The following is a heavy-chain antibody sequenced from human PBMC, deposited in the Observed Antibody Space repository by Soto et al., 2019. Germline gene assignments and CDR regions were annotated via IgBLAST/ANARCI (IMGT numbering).Heavy chain of an antibody. Sequence: PSETLSLTCPVSGGSISSYYWSWIRQPPGKGLEWIGYIYYSGSTNYNPSLKSRVTISVDTSKNQFSLKLSSVTAADTSVYFCASKLQVDFSYDMDVWGKGTTVTVSS. CDR2: IYYSGST. CDR3: ASKLQVDFSYDMDV. D-gene: IGHD3-3*01. CDR1: GGSISSYY. V-gene: IGHV4-59*08. J-gene: IGHJ6*03.